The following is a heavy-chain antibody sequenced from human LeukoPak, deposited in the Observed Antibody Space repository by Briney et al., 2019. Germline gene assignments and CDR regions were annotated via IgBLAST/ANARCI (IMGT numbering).Heavy chain of an antibody. CDR1: GFTFSYYA. D-gene: IGHD5-24*01. CDR2: INDNGGTT. J-gene: IGHJ4*02. V-gene: IGHV3-64D*09. Sequence: PGGSLRLSCSASGFTFSYYAMRWVRQAPGKGLEYVSGINDNGGTTHYADSVKGRFTISRDDSKNTLYLQMSSLRGEDTALYYCVKDLRGNYTFDYWGQGTLVTVSS. CDR3: VKDLRGNYTFDY.